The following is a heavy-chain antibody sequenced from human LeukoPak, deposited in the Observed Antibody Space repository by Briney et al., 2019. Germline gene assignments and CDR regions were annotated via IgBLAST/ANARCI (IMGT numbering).Heavy chain of an antibody. V-gene: IGHV3-7*01. D-gene: IGHD1-26*01. CDR1: GFTFSDYW. CDR2: IMQDGSEK. CDR3: ARDPSGTLFDF. J-gene: IGHJ4*02. Sequence: GGSLRLSCAASGFTFSDYWMAWVRQAPGKGLECVANIMQDGSEKYFVDSVKGRFTISRDNAKNSLYLRMNSLRSEDTAVYYCARDPSGTLFDFWGQGALVTVSS.